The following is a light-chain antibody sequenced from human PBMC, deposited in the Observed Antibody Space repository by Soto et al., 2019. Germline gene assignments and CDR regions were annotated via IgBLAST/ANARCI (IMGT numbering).Light chain of an antibody. Sequence: QPVLTQSPSASASLGASVKLTCTLSSGHSSYAVAWHQQQPEKGPRYVMRLHSDGRHSKGDGIPERFSGSSSGAERYLTISSLQSEDEADYYCQTWGTGIQVFGGGTQLTVL. CDR3: QTWGTGIQV. CDR1: SGHSSYA. V-gene: IGLV4-69*02. CDR2: LHSDGRH. J-gene: IGLJ2*01.